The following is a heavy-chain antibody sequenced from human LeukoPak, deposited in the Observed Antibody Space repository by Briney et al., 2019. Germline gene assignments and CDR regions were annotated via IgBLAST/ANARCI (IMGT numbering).Heavy chain of an antibody. CDR3: ARDNGDWAFDY. Sequence: SVKVSCKASGGTFSSYAISWVRQAPGQGLEWMGRIIPILGIANYAQKFQGRVTITADKSTSTAYMELSSLRSEDTAVYYCARDNGDWAFDYWGQGTLVTVSS. J-gene: IGHJ4*02. D-gene: IGHD4-17*01. V-gene: IGHV1-69*04. CDR1: GGTFSSYA. CDR2: IIPILGIA.